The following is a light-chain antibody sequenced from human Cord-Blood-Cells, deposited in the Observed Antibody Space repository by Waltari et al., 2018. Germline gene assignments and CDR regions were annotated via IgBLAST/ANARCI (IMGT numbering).Light chain of an antibody. J-gene: IGKJ5*01. Sequence: EIVVTQSPGTPSLSPGERDTLSCRASQSASSSYLAWYQPKTGQAPRLLLYGESSRATGIPDRFSGSGSGTDFTLTISRLEPEDFAVYYCQQYGSSPPVTFGQGTRLEIK. CDR1: QSASSSY. V-gene: IGKV3-20*01. CDR3: QQYGSSPPVT. CDR2: GES.